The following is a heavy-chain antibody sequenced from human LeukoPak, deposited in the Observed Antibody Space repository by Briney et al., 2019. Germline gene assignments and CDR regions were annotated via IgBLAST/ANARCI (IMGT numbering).Heavy chain of an antibody. Sequence: PGGSLRLSCSASGFTFSNFAMYWVRQAPVQGLEYVSAISTGGGTTYYADSVKGRFTISRDNSKNTLYLQMSSLRAEDTAAYYCVKGRNTSYYYYGVDVWGQGTTVTVSS. J-gene: IGHJ6*02. V-gene: IGHV3-64D*06. CDR1: GFTFSNFA. CDR3: VKGRNTSYYYYGVDV. D-gene: IGHD2-2*01. CDR2: ISTGGGTT.